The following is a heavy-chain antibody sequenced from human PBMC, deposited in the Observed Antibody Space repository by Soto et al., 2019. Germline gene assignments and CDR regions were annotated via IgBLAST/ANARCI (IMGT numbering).Heavy chain of an antibody. D-gene: IGHD2-2*01. CDR1: GLTFGTYA. V-gene: IGHV3-23*01. J-gene: IGHJ6*02. CDR3: AKVVVPAIMGAEYVLAV. CDR2: ISGSGGDT. Sequence: PGGSLRLSCSASGLTFGTYAMTWVRQAPGKGLVWVSAISGSGGDTYYADSVRGRFTISRDNSKNTLYLQMNSLRAEDTAVYFLAKVVVPAIMGAEYVLAVGGQGTRVTVPS.